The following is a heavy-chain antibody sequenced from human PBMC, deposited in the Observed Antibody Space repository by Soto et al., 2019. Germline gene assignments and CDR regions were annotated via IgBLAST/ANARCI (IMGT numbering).Heavy chain of an antibody. Sequence: PGGSLRLSCAASGFTFSSYAMSWVRQAPGKGLEWVSAISGSGGSTYYADSVKGRFTISRDNSKNTLYLQMNSLRAEDTAVYYCAKDIVVVVAATSGFDYWGQGTLVTVSS. J-gene: IGHJ4*02. CDR3: AKDIVVVVAATSGFDY. CDR1: GFTFSSYA. D-gene: IGHD2-15*01. V-gene: IGHV3-23*01. CDR2: ISGSGGST.